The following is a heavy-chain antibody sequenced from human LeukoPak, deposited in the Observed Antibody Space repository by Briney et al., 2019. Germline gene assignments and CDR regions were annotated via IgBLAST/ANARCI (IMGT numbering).Heavy chain of an antibody. CDR1: GFTFSSYA. J-gene: IGHJ4*02. CDR2: ISYDGSNK. V-gene: IGHV3-30-3*01. D-gene: IGHD3-3*01. CDR3: ARDPTTYYDFWSGYSDH. Sequence: GGSLRLSCAASGFTFSSYAMHWVRQAPGKGLEWVAVISYDGSNKYYADSVKGRFTISRDNSKNTLYLQMNSLRAEDTAVYYCARDPTTYYDFWSGYSDHWGQGTLVTVSS.